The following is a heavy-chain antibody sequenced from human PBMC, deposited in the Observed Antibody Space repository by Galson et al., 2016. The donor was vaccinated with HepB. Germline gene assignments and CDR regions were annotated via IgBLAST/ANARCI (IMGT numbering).Heavy chain of an antibody. J-gene: IGHJ5*02. CDR3: AMHTNYEGFWFDP. V-gene: IGHV4-39*01. D-gene: IGHD1-7*01. CDR2: IYYTGYT. Sequence: SETLSLTCTVSGGSISRSSYYWGWVRQPPGRGLEWIGSIYYTGYTYYFSSLRSRVNISVDTSKNQFSLMLTSVTAADTAVYYCAMHTNYEGFWFDPWGRGTLVTVSS. CDR1: GGSISRSSYY.